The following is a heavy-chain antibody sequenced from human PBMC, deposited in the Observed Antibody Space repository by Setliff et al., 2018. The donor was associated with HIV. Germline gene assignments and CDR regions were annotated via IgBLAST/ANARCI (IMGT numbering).Heavy chain of an antibody. V-gene: IGHV4-59*04. CDR1: GGSISSHY. CDR3: ASRVYYYDSNNFLREEGFDP. CDR2: IYHGGSV. Sequence: PSETLSLTCTVSGGSISSHYWSWIRQPPGKGLEWIGSIYHGGSVYYNPSLQSRVTISLDRSKNQFSLNLTSVTAADTAVYYCASRVYYYDSNNFLREEGFDPWGQGTLVTVSS. D-gene: IGHD3-22*01. J-gene: IGHJ5*02.